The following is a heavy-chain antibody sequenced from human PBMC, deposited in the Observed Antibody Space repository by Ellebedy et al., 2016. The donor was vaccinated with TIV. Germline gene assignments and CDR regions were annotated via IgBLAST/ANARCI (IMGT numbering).Heavy chain of an antibody. CDR3: AAVGINYDFWRGVDI. D-gene: IGHD3-3*01. J-gene: IGHJ3*02. Sequence: SVKVSCXASGFTFTSSAVQWVRQARGQRLEWIGWIVVGSGNTNYAQKFQERVTITRDMSTSTAYMELSSLRSEDTAVYYCAAVGINYDFWRGVDIWGQGTMVTVSS. CDR1: GFTFTSSA. V-gene: IGHV1-58*01. CDR2: IVVGSGNT.